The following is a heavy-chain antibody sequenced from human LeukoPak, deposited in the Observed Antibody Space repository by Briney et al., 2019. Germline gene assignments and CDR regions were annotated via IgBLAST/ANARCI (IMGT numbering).Heavy chain of an antibody. CDR2: LYYTGST. D-gene: IGHD5-18*01. J-gene: IGHJ2*01. V-gene: IGHV4-39*02. Sequence: SSETLSLTCTVSGGSVTSSSYYWGWIRQPPGKGLEWIGSLYYTGSTYYSPSLKSRFTISVDTSKNHFSLKLSSVTAADTAVYYCARDVGRYTYGYRPTELYWYFDLWGRGTRVTVSS. CDR1: GGSVTSSSYY. CDR3: ARDVGRYTYGYRPTELYWYFDL.